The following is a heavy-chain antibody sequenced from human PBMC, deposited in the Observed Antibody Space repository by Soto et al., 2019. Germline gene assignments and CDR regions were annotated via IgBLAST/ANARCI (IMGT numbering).Heavy chain of an antibody. CDR1: GGSFSGYY. D-gene: IGHD1-26*01. CDR3: ARGRVNYGELLGRIWFDP. CDR2: INHSGST. J-gene: IGHJ5*02. Sequence: SETLSLTCAVYGGSFSGYYWSWIRQPPGKGLEWIGEINHSGSTNYNPSLKSRVTISVDTSKNQFSLKLSSVTAADTAVYYCARGRVNYGELLGRIWFDPWGQGTLVPVPP. V-gene: IGHV4-34*01.